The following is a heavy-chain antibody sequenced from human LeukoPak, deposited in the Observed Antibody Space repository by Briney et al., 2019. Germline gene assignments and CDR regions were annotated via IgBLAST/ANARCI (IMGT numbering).Heavy chain of an antibody. CDR1: GASISDHY. Sequence: PPETLSLTCSVSGASISDHYWSWIRQPPGRGLEWVANVYYSGTTNYNPSLRSRVSISLDTSKNQFSLKLRSVTAADTAVYYCASHDYGDFFDYWGQGTLVTVSS. CDR3: ASHDYGDFFDY. D-gene: IGHD4-17*01. J-gene: IGHJ4*02. V-gene: IGHV4-59*11. CDR2: VYYSGTT.